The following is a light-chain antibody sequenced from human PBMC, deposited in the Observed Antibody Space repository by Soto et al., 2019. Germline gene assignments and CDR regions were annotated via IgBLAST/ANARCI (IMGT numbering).Light chain of an antibody. CDR1: QSVSSY. CDR3: QQYGSSPPRLT. CDR2: DAS. Sequence: IVLTQSPGNLSLSPGDRVTLSCKACQSVSSYLAWYQQKPGQAPRLLISDASNRATGIPDRFSGSGSGTDFTLTISRLEPEEFAGYYCQQYGSSPPRLTFGGGTKVDIK. V-gene: IGKV3-20*01. J-gene: IGKJ4*01.